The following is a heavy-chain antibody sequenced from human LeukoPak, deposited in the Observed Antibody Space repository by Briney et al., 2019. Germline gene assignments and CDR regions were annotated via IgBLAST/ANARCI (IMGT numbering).Heavy chain of an antibody. V-gene: IGHV3-15*01. CDR1: GFSFMNAW. CDR2: IKSNADGGTP. CDR3: AREEFSDFVPYFDY. D-gene: IGHD2-21*02. Sequence: GGSLRLSCAASGFSFMNAWMIWVRQAPGKGLEWVGRIKSNADGGTPDYAAPARGRFTISRDDSKDSLYLQMNSLKTEDTAVYYCAREEFSDFVPYFDYWGQGTLLTVSS. J-gene: IGHJ4*02.